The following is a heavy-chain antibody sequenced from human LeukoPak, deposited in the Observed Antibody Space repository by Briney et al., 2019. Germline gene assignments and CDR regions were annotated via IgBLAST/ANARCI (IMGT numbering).Heavy chain of an antibody. V-gene: IGHV3-30*02. CDR2: IRYDGSNK. CDR3: AKVGPWSQHQSYYFDY. Sequence: GGSLRLSCAASGFAFSSYGRHWVRQAPGKGLEWVAFIRYDGSNKYYADSVKGRFTISRDNSKNTLYLQMNSLRAEDTAVYYCAKVGPWSQHQSYYFDYWGQGTLVTVSS. D-gene: IGHD2-8*02. J-gene: IGHJ4*02. CDR1: GFAFSSYG.